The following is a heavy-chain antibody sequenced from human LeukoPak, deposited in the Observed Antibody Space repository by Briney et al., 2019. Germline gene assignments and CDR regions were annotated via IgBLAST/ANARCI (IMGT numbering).Heavy chain of an antibody. CDR3: ARAYDFWSGSLGY. V-gene: IGHV4-61*02. CDR1: GGSLSSGSYY. Sequence: SQTLSLTCTVSGGSLSSGSYYWSWIRQPAGKGLEWIGRIYTSGSTNYNPSLKSRVTISVDTSKNQFSLKLSSVTAADTAVYYCARAYDFWSGSLGYWGQGTLVTVSS. CDR2: IYTSGST. J-gene: IGHJ4*02. D-gene: IGHD3-3*01.